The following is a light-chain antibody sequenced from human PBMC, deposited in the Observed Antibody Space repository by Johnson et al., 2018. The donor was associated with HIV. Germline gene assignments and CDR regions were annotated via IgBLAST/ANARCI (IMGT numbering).Light chain of an antibody. V-gene: IGLV1-51*01. CDR3: ETWDSSLTGV. CDR2: DNN. Sequence: QSVLTQPPSVSAAPGQKVTISCSGTDSNIGNNYLSWYQQFPGTAPKLLIYDNNKRPSGIPDRFSGSKSGTSATLGITGLQTEDEADYYCETWDSSLTGVFGTGTKVTVL. J-gene: IGLJ1*01. CDR1: DSNIGNNY.